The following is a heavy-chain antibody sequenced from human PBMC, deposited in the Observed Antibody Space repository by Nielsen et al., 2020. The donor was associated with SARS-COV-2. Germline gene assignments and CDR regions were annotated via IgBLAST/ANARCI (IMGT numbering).Heavy chain of an antibody. CDR1: GYTFTGYY. CDR2: INPNSGGT. V-gene: IGHV1-2*02. J-gene: IGHJ6*02. D-gene: IGHD6-13*01. Sequence: ASVKVSCKASGYTFTGYYMHWVRQAPGQGLEWMGWINPNSGGTNYAQKFQGRVTMTRDTSISTAYMELSRLRSDDTAVYYCARAITRLGYSGIDVWGQGTTVTVSS. CDR3: ARAITRLGYSGIDV.